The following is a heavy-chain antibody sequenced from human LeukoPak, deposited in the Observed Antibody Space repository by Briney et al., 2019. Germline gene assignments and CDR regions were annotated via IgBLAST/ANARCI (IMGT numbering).Heavy chain of an antibody. D-gene: IGHD6-19*01. CDR2: IYTSGST. CDR1: GGSISSSSYY. CDR3: ARVERHSSGWLPPLTRFSSWFDP. J-gene: IGHJ5*02. Sequence: PSETLSLTCTVSGGSISSSSYYWSWIRQPAGKGLEWIGRIYTSGSTNYNPSLKSRVTMSVDTSKNQFSLKLSSVTAADTAVYYCARVERHSSGWLPPLTRFSSWFDPWGQGTLVTVSS. V-gene: IGHV4-61*02.